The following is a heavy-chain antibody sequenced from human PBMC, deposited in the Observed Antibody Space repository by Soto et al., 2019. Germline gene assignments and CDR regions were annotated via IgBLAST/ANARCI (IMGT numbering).Heavy chain of an antibody. Sequence: GGSLRLSCAASGFTFSDYYMMWIRQAPGKGLECISYISKSSSTIKYADSVKGRFTISRDNAKNSLSLQMNSLRAEDTAVYYCARVGCSGGLCYDALDVWGKGTTVTVSS. V-gene: IGHV3-11*01. D-gene: IGHD2-8*02. CDR1: GFTFSDYY. CDR3: ARVGCSGGLCYDALDV. J-gene: IGHJ6*03. CDR2: ISKSSSTI.